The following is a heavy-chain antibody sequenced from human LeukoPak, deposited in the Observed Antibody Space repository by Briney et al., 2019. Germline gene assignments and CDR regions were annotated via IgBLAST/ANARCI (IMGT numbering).Heavy chain of an antibody. J-gene: IGHJ6*02. CDR3: ARVFYCSGGSCFGMDV. CDR1: GGSFSGYY. CDR2: INHSGST. D-gene: IGHD2-15*01. V-gene: IGHV4-34*01. Sequence: IPSETLSLTCAVYGGSFSGYYWSWIRQPPGKGLEWIGEINHSGSTNYNPSLKSRVTISVDTSKNQFSLKLSSVTAADTAVYYCARVFYCSGGSCFGMDVWGQGTTVTVSS.